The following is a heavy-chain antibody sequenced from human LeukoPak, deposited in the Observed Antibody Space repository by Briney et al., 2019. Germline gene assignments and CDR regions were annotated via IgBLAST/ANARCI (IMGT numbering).Heavy chain of an antibody. CDR1: GGSISSGDYY. Sequence: SETLSLTCTVSGGSISSGDYYWSWIRQPPGKGLEWIGYIYYSGSTYYNPSLKSRVTISVDTSKNQFSLKLSFVTAADTAVYYCARDSSGYLFDYWGQGTLVTVSS. CDR2: IYYSGST. CDR3: ARDSSGYLFDY. V-gene: IGHV4-30-4*08. J-gene: IGHJ4*02. D-gene: IGHD3-22*01.